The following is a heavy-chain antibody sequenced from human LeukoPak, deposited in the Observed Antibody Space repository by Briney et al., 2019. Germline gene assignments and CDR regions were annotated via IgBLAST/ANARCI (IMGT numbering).Heavy chain of an antibody. D-gene: IGHD3-22*01. Sequence: GGSLRLSCAASGFPFSAYSMNWVRQAQGKGLEWVSSISGSSGYLYYADSVKGRFTISRDNAKNSLYLHMNSLRAGDTAVYYCAKAYYDSSGYSYFFDYWGQGTLLPVSS. CDR2: ISGSSGYL. J-gene: IGHJ4*02. V-gene: IGHV3-21*01. CDR3: AKAYYDSSGYSYFFDY. CDR1: GFPFSAYS.